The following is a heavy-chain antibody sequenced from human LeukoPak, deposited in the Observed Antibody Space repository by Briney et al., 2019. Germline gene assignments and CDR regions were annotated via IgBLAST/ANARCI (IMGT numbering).Heavy chain of an antibody. CDR1: GFTFDDHA. Sequence: SLRLSCAASGFTFDDHAMHWVRQSPGKGLEWVSGISWNSGIFDYADSVKGRFTISRDNAKNSLYLQMNSLRAEDTAVYYCARYEVVSWGYYYYYMDVWGKGTTVTVSS. CDR2: ISWNSGIF. D-gene: IGHD2-15*01. J-gene: IGHJ6*03. V-gene: IGHV3-9*01. CDR3: ARYEVVSWGYYYYYMDV.